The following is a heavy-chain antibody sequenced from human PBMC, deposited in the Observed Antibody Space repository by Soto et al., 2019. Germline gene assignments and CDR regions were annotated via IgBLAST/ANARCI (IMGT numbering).Heavy chain of an antibody. CDR1: GYTFTSYG. Sequence: ASVKVSCKASGYTFTSYGISWVRQAPGQGLEWMGWISAYNGNTNYAQKLQGRVTMTTDTSTSTAYMELRSLRSDDTAVYYCARDRESYDFWSGYYGDLFDYWGQGTLVTVSS. CDR3: ARDRESYDFWSGYYGDLFDY. CDR2: ISAYNGNT. J-gene: IGHJ4*02. V-gene: IGHV1-18*01. D-gene: IGHD3-3*01.